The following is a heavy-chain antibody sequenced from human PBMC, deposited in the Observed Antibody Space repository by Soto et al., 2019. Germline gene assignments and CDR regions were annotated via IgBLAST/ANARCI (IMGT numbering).Heavy chain of an antibody. J-gene: IGHJ6*02. Sequence: QVQLQESGPGLVKPSETLSLTCTVSGDSISRYYWSWIRLSPGKGLEWIGYIYYSGETNYNPSVKSRVTISVDRTKNQFSLKLSSVTAADTAVHYCARDQGREFLKGSGMDVWGQGTTVTVSS. CDR2: IYYSGET. V-gene: IGHV4-59*01. D-gene: IGHD3-10*01. CDR3: ARDQGREFLKGSGMDV. CDR1: GDSISRYY.